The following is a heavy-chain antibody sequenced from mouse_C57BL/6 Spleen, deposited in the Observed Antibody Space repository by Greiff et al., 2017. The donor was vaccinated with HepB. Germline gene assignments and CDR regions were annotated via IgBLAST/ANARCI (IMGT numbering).Heavy chain of an antibody. CDR1: GYTFTSYW. Sequence: QVQLQQPGAELVMPGASVKLSCKASGYTFTSYWMHWVKQRPGQGLEWIGEIDPSDSYTNYNQKFKGKSTLTVDKSSSTAYMQLSSLTSEDSAVYYCARYYDYDVAWFAYWGHGTLVTVSA. CDR2: IDPSDSYT. CDR3: ARYYDYDVAWFAY. D-gene: IGHD2-4*01. J-gene: IGHJ3*01. V-gene: IGHV1-69*01.